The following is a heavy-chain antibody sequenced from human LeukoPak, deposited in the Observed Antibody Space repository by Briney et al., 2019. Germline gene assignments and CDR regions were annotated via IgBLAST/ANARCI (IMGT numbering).Heavy chain of an antibody. CDR1: GFTFSRYS. V-gene: IGHV3-21*01. CDR3: IRASYSSTSYLDS. Sequence: GGSLRLSCAVSGFTFSRYSMNWGRQAPGKGPEWVSAISTDSDYIYYGDSVKGRFTVSRDNANNSLYLQMNSLRAEDTALYYCIRASYSSTSYLDSWGQGALVIVSS. CDR2: ISTDSDYI. D-gene: IGHD6-19*01. J-gene: IGHJ4*02.